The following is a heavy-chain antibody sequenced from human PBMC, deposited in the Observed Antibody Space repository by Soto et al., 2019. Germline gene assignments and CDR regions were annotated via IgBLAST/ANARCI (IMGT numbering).Heavy chain of an antibody. CDR1: GFTFINYA. CDR3: ARHLSHLKTGWLDP. D-gene: IGHD7-27*01. J-gene: IGHJ5*02. CDR2: ISGDGTNE. Sequence: QEQLVESGGGVVQPGRSLRLSCRVSGFTFINYAMHWVRQAPGKGLEWVALISGDGTNEYYADSVKGRFTISRDNSGNTLYLQMSSLRADDTAVYYCARHLSHLKTGWLDPWGQGTLVTVSS. V-gene: IGHV3-30-3*01.